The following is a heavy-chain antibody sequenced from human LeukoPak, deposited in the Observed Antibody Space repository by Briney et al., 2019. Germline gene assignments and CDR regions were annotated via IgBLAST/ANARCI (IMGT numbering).Heavy chain of an antibody. CDR1: GGSISSSSYY. V-gene: IGHV4-39*01. Sequence: SETLSLTCTVSGGSISSSSYYWGWIRQPPGKGLEWIGSIYYSGSTYYNPSLKSRVTISVDTSKNQFSLKLSSVTAADTAVYYCARRGGGWYFDLWGRGTLVTVSS. D-gene: IGHD2-15*01. J-gene: IGHJ2*01. CDR2: IYYSGST. CDR3: ARRGGGWYFDL.